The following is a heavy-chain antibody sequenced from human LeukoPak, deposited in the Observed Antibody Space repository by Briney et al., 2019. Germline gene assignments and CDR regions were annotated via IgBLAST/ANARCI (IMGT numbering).Heavy chain of an antibody. CDR1: GFTFNNFG. D-gene: IGHD3-10*01. CDR2: LYSGGNT. Sequence: PGGSLRLSCEASGFTFNNFGMHWVRQAPGKGLEWVSVLYSGGNTYYADSVKGRFTISRDNSKNTLYLQMNSLRAEDTAVYYCARYDGGSGPFDYWGQGTLVTVSS. J-gene: IGHJ4*02. CDR3: ARYDGGSGPFDY. V-gene: IGHV3-53*01.